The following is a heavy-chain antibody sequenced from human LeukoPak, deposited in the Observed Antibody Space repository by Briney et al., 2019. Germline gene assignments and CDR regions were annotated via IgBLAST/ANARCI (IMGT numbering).Heavy chain of an antibody. Sequence: PGGSLRLSCAASGFTFSSYWMHWVRQAPGKGLVWVSRINSDGSSTSYADSVKGRFTISRDNAKNTLYLQMNSLRAEDTAVYYCASRVNSGWSFDYWGQGTTVTFSS. CDR1: GFTFSSYW. V-gene: IGHV3-74*01. J-gene: IGHJ4*02. CDR2: INSDGSST. CDR3: ASRVNSGWSFDY. D-gene: IGHD6-19*01.